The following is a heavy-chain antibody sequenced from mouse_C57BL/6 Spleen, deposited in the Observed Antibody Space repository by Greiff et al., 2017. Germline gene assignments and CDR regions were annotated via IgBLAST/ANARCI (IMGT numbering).Heavy chain of an antibody. CDR1: GYTFTDYE. Sequence: VQLQQSGAELVRPGASVTLSCKASGYTFTDYEMPWVKQTPVHGLEWIGAIDPETGGTAYNQKFKGKAILTADKSSSTAYMELRSLTSEDSAVYYCTGLDYDYDWFAYWGQGTLVTVSA. V-gene: IGHV1-15*01. D-gene: IGHD2-4*01. CDR2: IDPETGGT. CDR3: TGLDYDYDWFAY. J-gene: IGHJ3*01.